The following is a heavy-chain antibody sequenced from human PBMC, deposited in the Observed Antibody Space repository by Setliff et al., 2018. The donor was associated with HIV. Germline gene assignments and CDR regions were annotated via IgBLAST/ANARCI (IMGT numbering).Heavy chain of an antibody. CDR1: NYSISSAYY. J-gene: IGHJ5*02. CDR3: ARHNKVDNWFDP. CDR2: IYSSGNT. Sequence: SETLSLTCAVSNYSISSAYYWGWIRQPPGKGSEWIGSIYSSGNTYYTPSLKSRVFIFLDTSKNQFSLSLRSVTAADTAVYFCARHNKVDNWFDPWGQGALVTVSS. V-gene: IGHV4-38-2*01. D-gene: IGHD1-1*01.